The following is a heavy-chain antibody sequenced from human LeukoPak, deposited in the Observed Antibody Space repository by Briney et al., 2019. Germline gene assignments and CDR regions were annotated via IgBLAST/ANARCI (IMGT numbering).Heavy chain of an antibody. CDR2: IYTNDRA. D-gene: IGHD6-25*01. Sequence: TGGSLRLSCAASGFTVTSNHLTWVRQAPGKGLEWVSAIYTNDRASYADSVRGRFTISRDNSKNTVSLQMHSLRAEDTAVYYCVRVKSGWQYFDYWGQGTLVTVSS. J-gene: IGHJ4*02. V-gene: IGHV3-53*01. CDR3: VRVKSGWQYFDY. CDR1: GFTVTSNH.